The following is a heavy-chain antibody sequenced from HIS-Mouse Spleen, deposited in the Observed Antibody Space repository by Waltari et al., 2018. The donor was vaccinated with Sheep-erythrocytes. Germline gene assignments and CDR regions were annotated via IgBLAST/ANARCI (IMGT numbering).Heavy chain of an antibody. V-gene: IGHV1-69*04. Sequence: QVQLVQSGAEVKKPGSSVKVSCTASGRTFSRHAFSGVRQAPGQGLEWMGRIIPILGIANYAQKFQGRVTITADKSTSTAYMELSSLRSEDTAVYYCAQTGATTPHFDYWGQGTLVTVSS. CDR1: GRTFSRHA. D-gene: IGHD1-26*01. CDR3: AQTGATTPHFDY. J-gene: IGHJ4*02. CDR2: IIPILGIA.